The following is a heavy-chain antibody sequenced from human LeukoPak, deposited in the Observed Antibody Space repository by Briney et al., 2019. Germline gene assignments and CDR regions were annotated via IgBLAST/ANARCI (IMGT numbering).Heavy chain of an antibody. CDR2: IYYSGST. V-gene: IGHV4-59*01. J-gene: IGHJ6*02. CDR1: GGSISSYY. D-gene: IGHD4-11*01. CDR3: ARDIRGTVTAYYYYYGVDV. Sequence: PSETLSLTCTVSGGSISSYYWSWIRQPPGKGLEWIGYIYYSGSTNYNPSLKSRVTISVDTSKNQFSLKLSSVTAADTAVYYCARDIRGTVTAYYYYYGVDVWGQGTTVTVSS.